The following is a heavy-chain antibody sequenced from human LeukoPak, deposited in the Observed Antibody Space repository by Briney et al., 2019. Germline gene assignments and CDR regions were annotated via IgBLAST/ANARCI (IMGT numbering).Heavy chain of an antibody. Sequence: ASVKVSCKASGYTFTSYGISWVRQAPGQGLEWMGWISAYNGNTNYAQKFQGRVTITADKSTSTAYMELSSLRSEDTAVYYCARFAYSSGYPFDYWGQGTLVTVSS. V-gene: IGHV1-18*01. D-gene: IGHD3-22*01. CDR1: GYTFTSYG. CDR2: ISAYNGNT. J-gene: IGHJ4*02. CDR3: ARFAYSSGYPFDY.